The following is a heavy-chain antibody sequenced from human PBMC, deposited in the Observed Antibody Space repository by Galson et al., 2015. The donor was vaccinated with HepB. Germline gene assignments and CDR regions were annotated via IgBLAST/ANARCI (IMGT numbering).Heavy chain of an antibody. CDR1: GHIFTGYY. D-gene: IGHD3-3*01. V-gene: IGHV1-46*01. J-gene: IGHJ4*02. CDR2: ISPNGDNT. CDR3: AREGGLFGEVTPLDY. Sequence: SVKVSCKAPGHIFTGYYIHWVRQAPGQGPEWMGRISPNGDNTDSAQKFQDRLAMTRDTSTSIVFMDLSSLRPDDTAVYYRAREGGLFGEVTPLDYWGQGTLVTISS.